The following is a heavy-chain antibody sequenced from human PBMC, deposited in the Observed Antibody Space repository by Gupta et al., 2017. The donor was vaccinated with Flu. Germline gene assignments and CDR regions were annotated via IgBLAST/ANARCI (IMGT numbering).Heavy chain of an antibody. Sequence: QVQLQESGPRVVKPSETLSLTCTVAGGSIGSEYWSWVRQSPGKGLEWIAYSFKSGSTKYNPSLKSRVTISVDTSKNQFSLKVTSVTAADTAVYYCARDGTGRSFQIWGQGTMVTVSS. J-gene: IGHJ3*02. V-gene: IGHV4-4*08. D-gene: IGHD1-1*01. CDR1: GGSIGSEY. CDR2: SFKSGST. CDR3: ARDGTGRSFQI.